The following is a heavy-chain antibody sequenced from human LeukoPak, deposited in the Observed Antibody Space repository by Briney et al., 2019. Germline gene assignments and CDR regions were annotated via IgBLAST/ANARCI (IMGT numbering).Heavy chain of an antibody. CDR1: GFTFSSYS. D-gene: IGHD3-9*01. Sequence: PGGSLRLSCAASGFTFSSYSMNWVRQAPGKGLEWVSYISSSSSTIYYADSVKGRFTISRDNAKNSLYLQMNSLRDEDTAVYYCASLFRRYFDWLSPWGQGTLVTVSS. V-gene: IGHV3-48*02. CDR3: ASLFRRYFDWLSP. J-gene: IGHJ5*02. CDR2: ISSSSSTI.